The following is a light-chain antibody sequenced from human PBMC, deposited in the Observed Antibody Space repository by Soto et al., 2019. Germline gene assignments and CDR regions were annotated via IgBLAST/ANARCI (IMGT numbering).Light chain of an antibody. CDR3: SSYTSSSIL. CDR1: SSDVGGYNY. V-gene: IGLV2-14*01. CDR2: DVS. Sequence: QSALTQPASVSGSPGQSITISCTGTSSDVGGYNYVSWYQQHPGKAPKLMIYDVSNRPSGVSNRFSGSKSGNTASLTISGPQAEHEADYYCSSYTSSSILFGPGTKLTVL. J-gene: IGLJ1*01.